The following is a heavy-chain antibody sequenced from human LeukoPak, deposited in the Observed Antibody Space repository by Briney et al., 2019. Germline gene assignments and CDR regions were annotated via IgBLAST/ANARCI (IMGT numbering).Heavy chain of an antibody. D-gene: IGHD2/OR15-2a*01. J-gene: IGHJ4*02. Sequence: SETLSLTCTVSGGSISSGGYYWSWIRQHPGKGLEWIGYIYYSGSTYYNPSLKSRVTISVDTSKNQFSLKLSSVTAADTAVYYCARLVENQVPFDYWGQGTLVTVSS. CDR3: ARLVENQVPFDY. V-gene: IGHV4-31*03. CDR1: GGSISSGGYY. CDR2: IYYSGST.